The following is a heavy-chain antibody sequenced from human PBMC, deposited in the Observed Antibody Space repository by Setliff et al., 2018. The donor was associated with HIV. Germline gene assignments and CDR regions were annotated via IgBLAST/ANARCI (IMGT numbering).Heavy chain of an antibody. V-gene: IGHV4-4*07. CDR2: IYISGNT. Sequence: PSETLSLTCTVSGGSITSYYWSWIRQPAGKGLEWFGRIYISGNTNYNPSLKSRVTMSIDTSKNQLSLRLTSVTAADTAVYYCARDVLKSNYLGYYYYLDVWGKGTTVTVSS. J-gene: IGHJ6*03. CDR3: ARDVLKSNYLGYYYYLDV. CDR1: GGSITSYY. D-gene: IGHD3-9*01.